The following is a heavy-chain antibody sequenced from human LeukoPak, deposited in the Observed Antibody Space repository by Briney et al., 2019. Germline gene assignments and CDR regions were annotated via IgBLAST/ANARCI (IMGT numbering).Heavy chain of an antibody. CDR3: ASGRYSGS. D-gene: IGHD1-26*01. CDR1: GFTFGAYW. CDR2: IYSGGST. J-gene: IGHJ4*02. Sequence: GGSLRLSCVASGFTFGAYWMHWVRQAPGKGLEWVSVIYSGGSTYYADSVKGRFTISRDNSKNTLYLQMNSLRAEDTAVYYCASGRYSGSWGQGTLVTVSS. V-gene: IGHV3-53*01.